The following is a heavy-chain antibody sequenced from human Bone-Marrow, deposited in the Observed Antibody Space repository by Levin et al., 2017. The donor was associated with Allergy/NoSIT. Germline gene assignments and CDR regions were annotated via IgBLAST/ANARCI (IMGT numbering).Heavy chain of an antibody. J-gene: IGHJ6*02. CDR1: GFTFSNYN. CDR2: ISSSGSTI. CDR3: ASSRATYYYYYGMDV. V-gene: IGHV3-48*01. Sequence: GESLKISCAASGFTFSNYNMNWVRQAPGKGLEWVSDISSSGSTIYYADSVKGRFTISRDNAKNSLYLQMNRLRAEDTAVYYCASSRATYYYYYGMDVWGQGTTVTVSS.